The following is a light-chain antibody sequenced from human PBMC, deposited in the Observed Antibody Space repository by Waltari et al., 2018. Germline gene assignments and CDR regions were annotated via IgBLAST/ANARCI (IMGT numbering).Light chain of an antibody. V-gene: IGKV3-20*01. CDR3: QQYGSSPKLT. CDR1: PSVSSSY. Sequence: EIVLTQSPATLSLSPGERATLSCRASPSVSSSYLAWYQQKPGQAPRLLIYGASSRATGIPDRFSGSGSGTDFTLTISRLEPEDFAVYYCQQYGSSPKLTFGGGTKVEIK. CDR2: GAS. J-gene: IGKJ4*01.